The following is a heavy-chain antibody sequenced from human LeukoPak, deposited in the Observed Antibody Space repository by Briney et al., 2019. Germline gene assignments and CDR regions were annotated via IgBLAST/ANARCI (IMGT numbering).Heavy chain of an antibody. CDR3: AKVGYYYMDV. CDR2: ICGTGSST. CDR1: GFIFSSYA. V-gene: IGHV3-23*01. Sequence: GGSLRLSCTASGFIFSSYAMTWVRQAPGKGLEWVSGICGTGSSTYYADSVKGRFTISRDNSRNTLHLQMNTLRADDTAVYYCAKVGYYYMDVWGKGTTVTISS. J-gene: IGHJ6*03.